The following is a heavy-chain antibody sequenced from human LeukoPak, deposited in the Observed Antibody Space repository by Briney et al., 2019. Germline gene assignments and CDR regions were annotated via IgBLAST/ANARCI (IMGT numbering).Heavy chain of an antibody. CDR1: GGSISSSNYY. J-gene: IGHJ5*02. V-gene: IGHV4-39*07. CDR2: IYYSGST. Sequence: SETLSLTCTVSGGSISSSNYYWGWIRQPPGKGLEWIGSIYYSGSTYYNPSLKSRVTISVDTSKNQFSLKLSSVTAADTAVYYCARVPIVVVGNWFDPWGQGTLVTVSS. CDR3: ARVPIVVVGNWFDP. D-gene: IGHD2-2*01.